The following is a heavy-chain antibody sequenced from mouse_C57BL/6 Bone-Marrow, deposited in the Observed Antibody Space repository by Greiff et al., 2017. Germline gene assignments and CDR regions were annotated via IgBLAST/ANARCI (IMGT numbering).Heavy chain of an antibody. J-gene: IGHJ4*01. CDR2: IDPNSGGT. D-gene: IGHD1-1*01. V-gene: IGHV1-72*01. Sequence: QVQLKQPGAELVKPGASVKLSCKASGYTFTSYWMHWVKQRPGRGLEWIGRIDPNSGGTKYNEKFKSKATLTVDKPSSTAYMQLSSLTSEDSAVYYCARHFITTVVAGAMDYWGQGTSVTVSS. CDR3: ARHFITTVVAGAMDY. CDR1: GYTFTSYW.